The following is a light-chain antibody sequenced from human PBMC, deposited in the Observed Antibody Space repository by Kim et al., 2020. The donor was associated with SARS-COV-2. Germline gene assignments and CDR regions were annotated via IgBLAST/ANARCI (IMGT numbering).Light chain of an antibody. V-gene: IGLV2-23*02. J-gene: IGLJ2*01. CDR1: SSDVGSYNL. Sequence: QSALTQPASVSGSPGQSITISCTGTSSDVGSYNLVSWYQQYPGKVPKLMVYEVTKRPSGVSNRFSGSKSANTASLTISGLQAEDEADSYCCSYANSTTFRVFGGGTQLTVL. CDR3: CSYANSTTFRV. CDR2: EVT.